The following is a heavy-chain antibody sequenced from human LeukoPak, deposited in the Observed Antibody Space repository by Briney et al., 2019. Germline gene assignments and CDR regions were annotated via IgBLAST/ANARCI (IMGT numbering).Heavy chain of an antibody. D-gene: IGHD6-19*01. J-gene: IGHJ4*02. CDR2: NYHSGST. CDR3: ARVGSSSGWYSYFDY. V-gene: IGHV4-30-2*01. Sequence: SETLSLTCAVSGGSLSSGGYSWSWIRQPPGKGLEWIGYNYHSGSTYYNPSLKSRVTISVDRSKNQFSLKLSSVTAADTAVYYCARVGSSSGWYSYFDYWGQGTLVTVSS. CDR1: GGSLSSGGYS.